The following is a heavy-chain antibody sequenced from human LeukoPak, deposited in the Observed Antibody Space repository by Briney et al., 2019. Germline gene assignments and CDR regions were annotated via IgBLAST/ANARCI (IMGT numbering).Heavy chain of an antibody. D-gene: IGHD3-10*01. J-gene: IGHJ4*02. Sequence: GGSLRLSCAVSGFTVSTNYMNWVRQTPGKGLEWVSVIHSGGTTHYADSVEGRFTISRDNAKNTLYLQMNSLRAEDTAVYYCARVRVGAYDFEYWGQGTLVTVSS. CDR2: IHSGGTT. V-gene: IGHV3-53*01. CDR3: ARVRVGAYDFEY. CDR1: GFTVSTNY.